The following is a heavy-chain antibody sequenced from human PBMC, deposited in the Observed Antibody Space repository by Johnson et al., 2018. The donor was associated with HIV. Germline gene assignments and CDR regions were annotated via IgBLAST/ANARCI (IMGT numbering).Heavy chain of an antibody. Sequence: VQLVESGGGFVRPGGSLRLSCAASEFSVSSYYMDWVRQAPGKGLEWVGRIRNRANSYTTEYAASVKGRFTISRDDSKNSLYLQMNSLKIEDTAVYYCASVWSDTWAFDIWGQGTMVTVSS. D-gene: IGHD3-3*01. CDR1: EFSVSSYY. CDR2: IRNRANSYTT. V-gene: IGHV3-72*01. CDR3: ASVWSDTWAFDI. J-gene: IGHJ3*02.